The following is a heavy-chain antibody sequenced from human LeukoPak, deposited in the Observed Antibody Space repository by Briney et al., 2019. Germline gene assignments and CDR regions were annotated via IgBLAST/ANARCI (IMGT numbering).Heavy chain of an antibody. D-gene: IGHD3-3*01. CDR1: GYTFTSYG. J-gene: IGHJ4*02. Sequence: GASVTVSCKASGYTFTSYGISWVRQAPGQGLEWMGWISAYNGNTNYAQKLQGRVTMTTDTSTSTAYMELRSLRSDDTAVYYCAREERETYYDFWSGYYMWGQGTLVTVSS. CDR3: AREERETYYDFWSGYYM. V-gene: IGHV1-18*01. CDR2: ISAYNGNT.